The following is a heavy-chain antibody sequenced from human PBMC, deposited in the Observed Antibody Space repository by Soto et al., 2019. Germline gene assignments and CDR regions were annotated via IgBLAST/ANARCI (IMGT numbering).Heavy chain of an antibody. D-gene: IGHD4-17*01. Sequence: ETLSLTCTVSGGSISSSSYYWGWIRQPPGKGLEWIGSIYYSGSTYYNPSLKSRVTISVDTSKNQFSLKLSSVTAADTAVYYCARQGQGLRYYYYGMDVWGQGTTVTVSS. CDR2: IYYSGST. CDR1: GGSISSSSYY. CDR3: ARQGQGLRYYYYGMDV. V-gene: IGHV4-39*01. J-gene: IGHJ6*02.